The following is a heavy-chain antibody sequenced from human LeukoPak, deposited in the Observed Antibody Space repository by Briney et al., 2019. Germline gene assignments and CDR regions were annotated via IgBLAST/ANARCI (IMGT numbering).Heavy chain of an antibody. J-gene: IGHJ3*02. Sequence: SETLSLTCTVSGYSISSGYYWGWIRQPPGKGLEWIGSIYHSGSTYYNPSLKSRVTISVDTSKNQFSLKLSSVTAADTAVYYCAGIWFGEREGAFDIWGQGTMVTVSS. D-gene: IGHD3-10*01. CDR2: IYHSGST. V-gene: IGHV4-38-2*02. CDR1: GYSISSGYY. CDR3: AGIWFGEREGAFDI.